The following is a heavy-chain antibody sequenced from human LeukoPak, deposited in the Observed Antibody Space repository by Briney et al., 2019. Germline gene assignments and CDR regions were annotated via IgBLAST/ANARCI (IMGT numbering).Heavy chain of an antibody. CDR3: AREIFGSGSYPDY. Sequence: QGGGSLRLSCAASGFSVSTYAMHSVRQPAGKGREWVALIWHDASHTFYTDSVKGRFTISRDNSKNTVYLQMNSLGGEDTAVYYCAREIFGSGSYPDYWGQGTLVTVSS. D-gene: IGHD3-10*01. CDR2: IWHDASHT. J-gene: IGHJ4*02. CDR1: GFSVSTYA. V-gene: IGHV3-33*01.